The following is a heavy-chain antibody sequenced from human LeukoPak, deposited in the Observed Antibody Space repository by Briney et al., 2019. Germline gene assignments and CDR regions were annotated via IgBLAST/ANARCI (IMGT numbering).Heavy chain of an antibody. Sequence: PGGSLRLSCAASGFTVTNYAMYWVRQAPGKGLEWVSAISGRDDSTYYADPVKGRFTISRDTSKNTLFLQMNSLRAEDTAVYYCAKWGDYDILTGYYDPDYWGQGTLVTVSS. CDR2: ISGRDDST. CDR1: GFTVTNYA. J-gene: IGHJ4*02. CDR3: AKWGDYDILTGYYDPDY. V-gene: IGHV3-23*01. D-gene: IGHD3-9*01.